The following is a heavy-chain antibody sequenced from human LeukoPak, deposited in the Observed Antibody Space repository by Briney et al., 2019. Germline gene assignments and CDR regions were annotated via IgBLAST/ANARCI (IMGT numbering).Heavy chain of an antibody. D-gene: IGHD4-17*01. V-gene: IGHV3-7*01. CDR3: PRVGARQVLEY. CDR2: IKQDGGEK. CDR1: EFTFSSYW. Sequence: GSLRLSCAASEFTFSSYWMSWVRQAPGKGLEWVANIKQDGGEKYYLDSVKGRFTVSRDNAKNSLYLQMNSLRAEDTAVYYCPRVGARQVLEYWGQGTLVTVSS. J-gene: IGHJ4*02.